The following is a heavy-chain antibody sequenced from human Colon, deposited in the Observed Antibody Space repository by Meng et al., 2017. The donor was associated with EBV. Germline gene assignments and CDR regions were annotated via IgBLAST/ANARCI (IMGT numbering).Heavy chain of an antibody. D-gene: IGHD1-26*01. V-gene: IGHV4-4*02. CDR1: GVSISSNIR. J-gene: IGHJ4*02. CDR2: IDDSGST. Sequence: VQTAASGPGLVKPSGTLSLTCGVSGVSISSNIRWTWVRQPPGKGLEWIGDIDDSGSTNYNPSLNSRISISLDKSKNHFSLKVNSVTAADTAVYYCARGKQDAWELLAYWGQGALVTVSS. CDR3: ARGKQDAWELLAY.